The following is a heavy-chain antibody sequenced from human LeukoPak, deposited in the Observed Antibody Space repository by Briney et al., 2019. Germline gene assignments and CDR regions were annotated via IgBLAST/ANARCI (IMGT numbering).Heavy chain of an antibody. J-gene: IGHJ5*02. V-gene: IGHV1-3*01. Sequence: GASVKVSCKASGYTFTSYAMHWVRQAPGQRLEWMGWINAGNGNTKYSQKFQGRVTITRDTSASTAYMELSSLRSEDTAVYYCARGKLTMVRGVIQGDWFDPWGQGTLVTVSS. CDR1: GYTFTSYA. CDR2: INAGNGNT. CDR3: ARGKLTMVRGVIQGDWFDP. D-gene: IGHD3-10*01.